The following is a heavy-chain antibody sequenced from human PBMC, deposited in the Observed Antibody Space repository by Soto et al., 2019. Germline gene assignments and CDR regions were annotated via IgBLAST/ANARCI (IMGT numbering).Heavy chain of an antibody. CDR1: GGSISSSNW. D-gene: IGHD3-10*01. Sequence: QVQLQESGPGLVKPSGTLSLTCAVSGGSISSSNWWSWVRQPPGKGLEWIGEIYHSGSTNYNPSLKSRVTISVDKSKNQFSLKLSSVTAADTAVYYCARVKITMVRGVPLGFDPWGQGNLVTVSS. CDR3: ARVKITMVRGVPLGFDP. J-gene: IGHJ5*02. CDR2: IYHSGST. V-gene: IGHV4-4*02.